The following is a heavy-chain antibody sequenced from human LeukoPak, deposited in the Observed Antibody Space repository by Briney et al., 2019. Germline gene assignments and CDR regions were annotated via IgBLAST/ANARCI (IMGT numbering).Heavy chain of an antibody. CDR2: IHTSGST. CDR1: GGSISSYY. J-gene: IGHJ4*02. Sequence: SETLSLTCTVSGGSISSYYWSWIRQPAGKGLEWIGRIHTSGSTNYNPSLKSRVTMSVDTSKNQFSLKLSSVTAADTAVYYCARDSSAEYYDILTGYSYFDYWGQGTLVTVSS. CDR3: ARDSSAEYYDILTGYSYFDY. V-gene: IGHV4-4*07. D-gene: IGHD3-9*01.